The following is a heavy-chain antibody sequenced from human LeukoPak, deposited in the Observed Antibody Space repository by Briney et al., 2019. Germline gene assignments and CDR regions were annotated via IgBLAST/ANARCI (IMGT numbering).Heavy chain of an antibody. Sequence: SETLSLTCVVSGGSISDSFEHYWSWVRQPPGKGLEWIGEIYHSGSTNYNPSLKSRVTISVDKSKNQFSLKLSSVTAADTAVYYCARDIGYYDSSGYLHWGQGTLVTVSS. CDR3: ARDIGYYDSSGYLH. CDR1: GGSISDSFEHY. V-gene: IGHV4-4*02. CDR2: IYHSGST. D-gene: IGHD3-22*01. J-gene: IGHJ4*02.